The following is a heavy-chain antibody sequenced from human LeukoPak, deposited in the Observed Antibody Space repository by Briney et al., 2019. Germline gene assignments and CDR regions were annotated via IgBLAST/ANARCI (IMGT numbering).Heavy chain of an antibody. D-gene: IGHD3-3*01. CDR1: GFTFSSYA. J-gene: IGHJ4*02. CDR3: ARDPEGITIFGVGEYNFDY. V-gene: IGHV3-30-3*01. Sequence: GRSLRLSCAASGFTFSSYAMHWVRQAPGKGLEWVAVISYDGSNKYYADSVKGRFTISRDNSKNTLYLQMNSLRAEDTAVYYCARDPEGITIFGVGEYNFDYWGQGTLVTVSS. CDR2: ISYDGSNK.